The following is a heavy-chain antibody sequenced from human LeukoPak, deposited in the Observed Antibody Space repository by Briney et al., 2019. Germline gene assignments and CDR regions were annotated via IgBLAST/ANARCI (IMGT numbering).Heavy chain of an antibody. J-gene: IGHJ4*02. CDR2: MNPISGDT. CDR1: GYIFTNYE. Sequence: GASVKVSCKASGYIFTNYEINWVRQSTGQGLEWMGWMNPISGDTDYAQKFQDRVTLTRDISASTAYLELSSLTSEDTAVYYCARGLPLNSWGQGTLVTVSS. CDR3: ARGLPLNS. V-gene: IGHV1-8*01.